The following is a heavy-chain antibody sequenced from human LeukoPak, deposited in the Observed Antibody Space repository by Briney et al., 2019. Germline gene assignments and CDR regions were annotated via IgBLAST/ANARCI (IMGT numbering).Heavy chain of an antibody. CDR3: ARGPDIAVANYYFDS. Sequence: PGGSLRLSCAASGFIFSTYSMNWVRQAPGKGLEWVSSISSISTYIYYADSMKGRFTISRDNAKNSLYLQMNSLRDEDTAVYYCARGPDIAVANYYFDSWGQGTLVTVPS. J-gene: IGHJ4*02. CDR1: GFIFSTYS. D-gene: IGHD6-19*01. V-gene: IGHV3-21*01. CDR2: ISSISTYI.